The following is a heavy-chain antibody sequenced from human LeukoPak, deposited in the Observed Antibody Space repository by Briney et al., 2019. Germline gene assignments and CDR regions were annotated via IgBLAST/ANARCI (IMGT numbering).Heavy chain of an antibody. V-gene: IGHV3-7*01. D-gene: IGHD1-26*01. CDR2: IKQDGSEK. CDR1: GFTFSSYS. Sequence: PGGSLRLSCAASGFTFSSYSMNWVRQAPGKGLEGVATIKQDGSEKYYMDSVKGRFTISRDNARNSLYLQMNSLRAEDTAVYYCAREGYTSIVGALDAFDIWGQGTMVTVSS. CDR3: AREGYTSIVGALDAFDI. J-gene: IGHJ3*02.